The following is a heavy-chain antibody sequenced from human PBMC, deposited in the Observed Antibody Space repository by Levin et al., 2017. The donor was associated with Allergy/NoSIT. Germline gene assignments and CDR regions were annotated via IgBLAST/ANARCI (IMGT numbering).Heavy chain of an antibody. V-gene: IGHV3-23*01. Sequence: GGSLRLSCAASGFTFSTYAMTWVRQAPGKGLEWVSTITSSGVGTYYADSVKGRFTISRDNSKNTLNLQVNSLGAEDTAVYYCAKRMGGSGNHITGGVFDIWGQGTMVTVSS. CDR3: AKRMGGSGNHITGGVFDI. D-gene: IGHD3-10*01. CDR1: GFTFSTYA. CDR2: ITSSGVGT. J-gene: IGHJ3*02.